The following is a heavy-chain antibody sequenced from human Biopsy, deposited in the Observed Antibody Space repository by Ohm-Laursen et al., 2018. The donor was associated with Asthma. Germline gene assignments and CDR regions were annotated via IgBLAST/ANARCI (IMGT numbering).Heavy chain of an antibody. CDR1: GGTFGSHS. J-gene: IGHJ6*02. D-gene: IGHD4-17*01. CDR2: IIPIFDTP. Sequence: SVNVSCKASGGTFGSHSISWVRQAPGQGLEWMGGIIPIFDTPNYAQKFQGRVTITADESTPTAYMELSSLRSEDTAVYYCVTSGGDYGYFGLDVWGQGTTVTVSS. CDR3: VTSGGDYGYFGLDV. V-gene: IGHV1-69*13.